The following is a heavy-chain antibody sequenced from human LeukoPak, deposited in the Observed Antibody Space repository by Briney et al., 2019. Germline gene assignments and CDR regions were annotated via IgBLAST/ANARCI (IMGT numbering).Heavy chain of an antibody. Sequence: SETLSLTCTVSGGSISSYYWSWIRQPPGKGLEWIGYIYYSGSTNYNPSLKSRVTISVDTSKNQFSLKLSSVTAADTAVYYCARGRGIIAAAAWYFDLWGRGTLVTVSS. V-gene: IGHV4-59*01. D-gene: IGHD6-13*01. CDR1: GGSISSYY. CDR3: ARGRGIIAAAAWYFDL. J-gene: IGHJ2*01. CDR2: IYYSGST.